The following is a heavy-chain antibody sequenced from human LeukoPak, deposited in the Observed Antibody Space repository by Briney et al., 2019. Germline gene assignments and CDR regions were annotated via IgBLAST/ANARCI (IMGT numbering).Heavy chain of an antibody. D-gene: IGHD3-22*01. CDR1: GFTFSSYA. J-gene: IGHJ3*02. Sequence: GGSLRLSCAASGFTFSSYAMSWVRQAPGKGLEWVSAISGSGGSTYYADSVKGRFTISRDNSKNTLYLQMNSLRAEDTAVYYCARAYFTYYYDSSGSRIRLHDAFDIWGQGTMVTVSS. V-gene: IGHV3-23*01. CDR3: ARAYFTYYYDSSGSRIRLHDAFDI. CDR2: ISGSGGST.